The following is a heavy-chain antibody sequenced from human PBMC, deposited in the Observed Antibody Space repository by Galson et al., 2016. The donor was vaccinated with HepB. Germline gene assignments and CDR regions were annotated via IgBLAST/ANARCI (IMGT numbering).Heavy chain of an antibody. CDR2: IYWDDDE. D-gene: IGHD3-22*01. Sequence: PALVKPTQTLTLTCTFSGFSLSTPGVGVGWIRQPPGKALEWLALIYWDDDERYSPSLKSRLTITKDTSKNQVVLTMTNMDPVDTATYYCARTYYDSSGYYLPLDYWGQGTLVTVSS. CDR1: GFSLSTPGVG. J-gene: IGHJ4*02. CDR3: ARTYYDSSGYYLPLDY. V-gene: IGHV2-5*02.